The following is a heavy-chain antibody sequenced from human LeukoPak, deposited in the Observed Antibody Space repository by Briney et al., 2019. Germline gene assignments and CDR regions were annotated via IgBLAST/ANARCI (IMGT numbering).Heavy chain of an antibody. V-gene: IGHV3-23*01. CDR3: AKGDVLPSYPTFDY. CDR1: GFTFSSYA. Sequence: PGGSLRLSCAASGFTFSSYALSWARQAPGKGLEWVSVISASGGTTYYADSVKGRFTISRDTSKDTVYLQMHSLRAEDTAVYYCAKGDVLPSYPTFDYWGQGTLVTVSS. CDR2: ISASGGTT. J-gene: IGHJ4*02. D-gene: IGHD3-9*01.